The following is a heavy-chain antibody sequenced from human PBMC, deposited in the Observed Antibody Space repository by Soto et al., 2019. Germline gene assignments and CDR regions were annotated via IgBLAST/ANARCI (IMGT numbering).Heavy chain of an antibody. J-gene: IGHJ4*02. D-gene: IGHD2-15*01. Sequence: PGGSLRLSCAASGFTFSSYAMSWVRQAPGKGLEWVSAISGSGGSTYYADSVKGRFTISRDNSKNTLYLQMNSLRAEDTAVYYCAKANRILVAAISVDYWGQGTLVTVSS. CDR2: ISGSGGST. V-gene: IGHV3-23*01. CDR1: GFTFSSYA. CDR3: AKANRILVAAISVDY.